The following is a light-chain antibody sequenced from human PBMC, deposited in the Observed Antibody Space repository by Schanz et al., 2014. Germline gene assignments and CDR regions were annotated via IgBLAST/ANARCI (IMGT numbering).Light chain of an antibody. Sequence: QSALTQPASVSGSPGQSITISCTGTSSDVGGYDFVSWYQQHPDKAPKLMIYDVSNRPSGVSNRFSASKSGNTASLTISDLQAEDEADYYCSSYTSSNTVVFGGGTKLTVL. CDR1: SSDVGGYDF. J-gene: IGLJ3*02. V-gene: IGLV2-14*03. CDR2: DVS. CDR3: SSYTSSNTVV.